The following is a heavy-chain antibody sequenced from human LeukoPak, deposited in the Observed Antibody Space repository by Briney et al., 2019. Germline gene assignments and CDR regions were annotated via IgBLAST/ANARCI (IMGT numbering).Heavy chain of an antibody. CDR3: ARDRRPHYYGSGSYPVEDAFDI. CDR1: GGSISSGGYY. V-gene: IGHV4-31*03. J-gene: IGHJ3*02. Sequence: PSQTLSLTCTVSGGSISSGGYYWSWIRQHPGKGLEWIGYIYYRGSTYYNPSLKSRVTISVDTSKNQFSLKLSSVTAADTAVYYCARDRRPHYYGSGSYPVEDAFDIWGQGTMVTVSS. CDR2: IYYRGST. D-gene: IGHD3-10*01.